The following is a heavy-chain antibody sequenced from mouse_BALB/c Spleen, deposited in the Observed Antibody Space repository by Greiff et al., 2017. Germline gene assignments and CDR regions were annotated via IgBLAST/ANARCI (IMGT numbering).Heavy chain of an antibody. Sequence: QVQLKQSGPGLVQPSQSLSITCTVSGFSLTSYGVHWVRQSPGQGLEWLGVIWSGGSTDYNAAFISRLSISKDNSKSQVFFKMNSLQANDTAIYYCARNPEFAYWGQGTLVTVSA. J-gene: IGHJ3*01. CDR1: GFSLTSYG. CDR2: IWSGGST. CDR3: ARNPEFAY. V-gene: IGHV2-2*02.